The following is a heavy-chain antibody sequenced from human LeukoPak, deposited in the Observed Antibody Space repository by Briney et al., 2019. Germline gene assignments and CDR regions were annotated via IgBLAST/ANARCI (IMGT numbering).Heavy chain of an antibody. CDR2: IYPGDSDT. J-gene: IGHJ6*03. Sequence: GESLKISCKGSGYSVTSYWIGWVRQMPGKGLEWMGIIYPGDSDTRYSPSFQGEVTISADKSISTAYLQWSSLKASDTAMYYCARLTHSGSYYYYYYMDVWGKGTTVTVSS. CDR3: ARLTHSGSYYYYYYMDV. CDR1: GYSVTSYW. D-gene: IGHD1-26*01. V-gene: IGHV5-51*01.